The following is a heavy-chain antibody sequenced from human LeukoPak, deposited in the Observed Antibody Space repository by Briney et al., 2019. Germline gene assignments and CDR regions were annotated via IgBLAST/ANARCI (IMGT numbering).Heavy chain of an antibody. CDR2: IYDSGST. V-gene: IGHV4-30-2*01. CDR1: GGSISSGCYS. CDR3: PRAMLPYDILTGYYLYDAFDI. J-gene: IGHJ3*02. Sequence: SQTLSLTCAVSGGSISSGCYSWGWIRQPPGKGLEWIGYIYDSGSTYYNPSLKSRVTISVDRSKHQFSLKLRSVPAADTAVYYCPRAMLPYDILTGYYLYDAFDIWGQGTMVTVSS. D-gene: IGHD3-9*01.